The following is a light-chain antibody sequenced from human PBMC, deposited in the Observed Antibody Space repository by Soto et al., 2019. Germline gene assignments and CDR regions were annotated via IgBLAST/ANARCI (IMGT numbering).Light chain of an antibody. Sequence: QSVLTQPRSVSGSPGQSVTISCTGTSSDVGGYNYVSWYQQHPGKAPKLMIYDVSKRPSGVPDRFSGSKSGNTVSLTISGLQAEDEADYYCCSYAGSYSYVFGTGTQLTVL. CDR1: SSDVGGYNY. CDR3: CSYAGSYSYV. V-gene: IGLV2-11*01. J-gene: IGLJ1*01. CDR2: DVS.